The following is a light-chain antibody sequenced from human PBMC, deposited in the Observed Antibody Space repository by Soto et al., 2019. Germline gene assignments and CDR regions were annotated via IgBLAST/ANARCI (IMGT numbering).Light chain of an antibody. J-gene: IGLJ3*02. CDR2: DDD. CDR1: NIGVRS. V-gene: IGLV3-21*02. CDR3: QVWDDSRDQQV. Sequence: SYELTQAPSVSVAPGQTASITCGANNIGVRSVHWHQKKPGQAPVLVVYDDDARPSGIPGRFSGSNSGNTATLTITRDEAGDEADYYCQVWDDSRDQQVFGGGTQLTVL.